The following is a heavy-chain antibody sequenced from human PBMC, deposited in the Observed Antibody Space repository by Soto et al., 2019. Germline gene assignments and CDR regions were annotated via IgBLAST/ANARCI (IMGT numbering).Heavy chain of an antibody. D-gene: IGHD3-22*01. Sequence: SETLSLTCTVSGGSISSGGYCWSWIRQHPGKGLEWIGYIYYSGSTYYNPSLKSRVTISVDTSKNQFSLKLSSVTAADTAVYYCARDWHYYDSSGTTTRAFDIWGQGTMVTVSS. CDR3: ARDWHYYDSSGTTTRAFDI. CDR2: IYYSGST. CDR1: GGSISSGGYC. V-gene: IGHV4-31*03. J-gene: IGHJ3*02.